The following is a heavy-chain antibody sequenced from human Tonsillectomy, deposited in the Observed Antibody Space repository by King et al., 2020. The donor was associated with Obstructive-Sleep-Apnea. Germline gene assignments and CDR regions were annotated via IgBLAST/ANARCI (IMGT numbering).Heavy chain of an antibody. CDR2: ISYDGSNK. CDR1: GFTFSNYG. J-gene: IGHJ6*02. D-gene: IGHD6-13*01. Sequence: QLVQSGGGVVQPGRSLRLSCAASGFTFSNYGMHWVRQAPGKGLEWVAVISYDGSNKYYAESVKGQFTISRDNSKNTLCLQMNSLRPEDTAVYYCAKEMIAAAATGGMDGWGQGTAVAVSS. CDR3: AKEMIAAAATGGMDG. V-gene: IGHV3-30*18.